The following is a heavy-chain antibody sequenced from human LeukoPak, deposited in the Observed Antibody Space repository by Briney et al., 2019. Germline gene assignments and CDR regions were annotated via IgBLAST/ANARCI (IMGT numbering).Heavy chain of an antibody. D-gene: IGHD3-16*01. CDR3: ARFGGMGFDP. J-gene: IGHJ5*02. CDR1: GGSISSSSYY. V-gene: IGHV4-39*01. Sequence: SETLSLTCTVSGGSISSSSYYWGWIRQPPGKGLEWIGSIYYSGSTYYNPSLKSRVTISVDTSKNQVSLKMSSVTAADTAVYYCARFGGMGFDPWGQGTLVTVSS. CDR2: IYYSGST.